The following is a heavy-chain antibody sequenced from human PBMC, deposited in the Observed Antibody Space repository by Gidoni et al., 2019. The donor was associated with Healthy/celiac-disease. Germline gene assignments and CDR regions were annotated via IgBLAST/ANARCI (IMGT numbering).Heavy chain of an antibody. CDR2: ISGSGGST. CDR1: GLTFSSYA. V-gene: IGHV3-23*01. J-gene: IGHJ2*01. D-gene: IGHD1-26*01. Sequence: EVQLLESGGGLVQPGGSLRLSCAASGLTFSSYAMSWVRPAPGKGLEWVSAISGSGGSTYYADSVKGRFTISRDNSKNTLYLQMNSLRAEDTAVYYCASTVGARGGGYWYFDLWGRGTLVTVSS. CDR3: ASTVGARGGGYWYFDL.